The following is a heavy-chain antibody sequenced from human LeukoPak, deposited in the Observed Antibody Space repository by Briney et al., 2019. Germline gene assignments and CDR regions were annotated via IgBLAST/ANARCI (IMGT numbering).Heavy chain of an antibody. CDR3: ARGDCTNGVCLYDY. Sequence: GGSLRLSCAASGFTFSSYSMNWVRQAPGKGLEWVSSISSSSSYIYYADSVKGRFTISRDNAKNSLYLQMNSLRAEETAVYYCARGDCTNGVCLYDYWGQGTLVTVSS. CDR2: ISSSSSYI. J-gene: IGHJ4*02. D-gene: IGHD2-8*01. V-gene: IGHV3-21*01. CDR1: GFTFSSYS.